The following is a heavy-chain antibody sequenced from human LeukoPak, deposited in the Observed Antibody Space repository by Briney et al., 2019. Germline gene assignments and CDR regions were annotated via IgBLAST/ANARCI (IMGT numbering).Heavy chain of an antibody. CDR3: ARGRYYGSGSPQGQH. J-gene: IGHJ4*02. CDR2: IYYSGST. Sequence: SSETLSLTCTVSGGSISSGGYYWSWIRQPPGKGLEWIGYIYYSGSTNYNPSLKSRVTISVDTSKNQFSLKLSSVTAADTAVYYCARGRYYGSGSPQGQHWGQGTLVTVSS. CDR1: GGSISSGGYY. V-gene: IGHV4-61*08. D-gene: IGHD3-10*01.